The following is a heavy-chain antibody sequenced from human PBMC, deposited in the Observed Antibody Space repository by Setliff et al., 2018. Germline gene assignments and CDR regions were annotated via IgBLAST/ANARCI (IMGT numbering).Heavy chain of an antibody. D-gene: IGHD2-2*01. CDR3: ERRQLGTMENY. V-gene: IGHV4-34*01. J-gene: IGHJ4*02. CDR2: ISHSGDP. Sequence: SETLSLTCAVYGGSFSGYHWSWIRQPPGKGLEWIGEISHSGDPNYNPSLKSRVTMSVDTSKSQLSLKLSSVTAADTAVYYCERRQLGTMENYWGQGTLVTVSS. CDR1: GGSFSGYH.